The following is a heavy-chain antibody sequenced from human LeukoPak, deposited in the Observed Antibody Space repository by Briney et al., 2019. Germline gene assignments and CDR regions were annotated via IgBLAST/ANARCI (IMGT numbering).Heavy chain of an antibody. Sequence: SVKVSCKASGGTFSSYAISWVRQAPGQGLEWMGGIIPIFGTAKYAQKFQGRVTITTDESTSTAYMELSSLRSEDTAVYYCARGPPKSGKGADAFDIWGQGTMVTVSS. CDR1: GGTFSSYA. J-gene: IGHJ3*02. CDR2: IIPIFGTA. V-gene: IGHV1-69*05. CDR3: ARGPPKSGKGADAFDI. D-gene: IGHD3-3*01.